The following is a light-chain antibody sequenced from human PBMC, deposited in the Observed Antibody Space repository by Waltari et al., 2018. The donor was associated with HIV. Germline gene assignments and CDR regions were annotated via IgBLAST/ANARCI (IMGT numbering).Light chain of an antibody. Sequence: QYALTQPPSVSGAPGQSVTISCSGHRFNIVAGFAVHWYHRVPGAAPKLLTSGSTNRPPGVPDRFSGSTSGASASLTISELQTEDEGDYFCQSYDNSPSAWVFGTGTTLTVL. V-gene: IGLV1-40*01. J-gene: IGLJ3*02. CDR3: QSYDNSPSAWV. CDR2: GST. CDR1: RFNIVAGFA.